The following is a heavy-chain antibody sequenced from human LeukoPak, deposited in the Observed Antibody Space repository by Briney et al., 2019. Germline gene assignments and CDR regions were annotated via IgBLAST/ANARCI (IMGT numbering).Heavy chain of an antibody. V-gene: IGHV4-59*01. CDR1: GGSISSSY. Sequence: SETLSLTCTVSGGSISSSYWSWIRQPPGKGLERIGYIYYSGSTNYNPSLKSRVTISVDTSKNQFSLKLSSVTAADTAVYYCARGSCELPQFDYWGQGTLVTVSS. CDR2: IYYSGST. CDR3: ARGSCELPQFDY. D-gene: IGHD1-26*01. J-gene: IGHJ4*02.